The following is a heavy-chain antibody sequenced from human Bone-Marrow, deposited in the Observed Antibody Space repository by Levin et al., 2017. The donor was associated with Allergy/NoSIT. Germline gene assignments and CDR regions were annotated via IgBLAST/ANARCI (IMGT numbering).Heavy chain of an antibody. D-gene: IGHD6-6*01. Sequence: GESLKISCAASGFIVSSNYMSWVRQAPGKGLEWVSVIYSGGITHYADSVKGRLTISRDNSRNTLYLQMNSLRVEDTAVYYCAKGEGRSSSTAFDYWGQGTQVTVSS. CDR1: GFIVSSNY. CDR3: AKGEGRSSSTAFDY. CDR2: IYSGGIT. V-gene: IGHV3-53*01. J-gene: IGHJ4*02.